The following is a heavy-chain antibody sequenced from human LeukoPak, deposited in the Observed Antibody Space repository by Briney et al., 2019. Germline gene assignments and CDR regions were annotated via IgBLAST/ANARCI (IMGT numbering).Heavy chain of an antibody. CDR1: GNYW. V-gene: IGHV3-74*01. D-gene: IGHD2/OR15-2a*01. CDR3: VSFYETY. CDR2: INSDGSWT. J-gene: IGHJ4*02. Sequence: GGSLRLSCAASGNYWMHWVRQVPGKGLVWVSHINSDGSWTSYADSVKGRLTISKDNAKNTVYLQMNSLRAEDTAVYYCVSFYETYWGRGTLVTVSS.